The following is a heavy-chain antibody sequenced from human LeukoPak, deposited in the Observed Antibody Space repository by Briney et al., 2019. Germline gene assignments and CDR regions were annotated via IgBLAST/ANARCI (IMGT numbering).Heavy chain of an antibody. CDR2: IYPGNSDT. D-gene: IGHD4-23*01. CDR3: ARRRADYGGNNYFDY. CDR1: GYSFTSYW. V-gene: IGHV5-51*01. J-gene: IGHJ4*02. Sequence: GESLKISCKGSGYSFTSYWIGWVRQMPGKGLEWMGIIYPGNSDTRYNPSFQGQVTISADKSISTAYLKWSSLRASDTAMYYCARRRADYGGNNYFDYWGQGTLVTVSS.